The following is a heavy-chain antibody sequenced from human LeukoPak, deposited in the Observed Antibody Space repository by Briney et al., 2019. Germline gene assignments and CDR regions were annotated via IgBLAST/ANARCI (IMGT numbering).Heavy chain of an antibody. CDR2: IYYSGST. CDR3: ARGRFYGDYYFDY. J-gene: IGHJ4*02. V-gene: IGHV4-59*13. CDR1: GGSISSYY. Sequence: PSETLSLTCTVSGGSISSYYGSWIRQPPGKGLEWIGYIYYSGSTNYNPSLKSPVTISVDTSKNQFSLKLSSVTAADTAVYYCARGRFYGDYYFDYWGQGTLVTVSS. D-gene: IGHD4-17*01.